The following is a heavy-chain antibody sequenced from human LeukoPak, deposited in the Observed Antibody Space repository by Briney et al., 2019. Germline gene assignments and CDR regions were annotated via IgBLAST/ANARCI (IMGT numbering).Heavy chain of an antibody. Sequence: ASVKVSCKASGYTFTTYDINWVRQATGQGLEWMGWTNPNSGHTGYAQKFQGRLTITRDTSISTAYMELSSPRSEGTAVYYCARVAGSIDYWGQGTLVTVSS. CDR2: TNPNSGHT. J-gene: IGHJ4*02. CDR1: GYTFTTYD. CDR3: ARVAGSIDY. V-gene: IGHV1-8*03. D-gene: IGHD6-19*01.